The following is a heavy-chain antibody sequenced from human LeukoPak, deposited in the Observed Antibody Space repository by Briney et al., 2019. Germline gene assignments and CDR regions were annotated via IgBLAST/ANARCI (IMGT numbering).Heavy chain of an antibody. Sequence: ASVKVSCKASGYRFSGNYIHWVRQAPGQGLEWMAWINPNSGDTNYAQKFQGRVTITTDESTSTAYMVLSSLRSEDTAVYYCARGRFSGSYDYWGQGTLVTVSS. CDR2: INPNSGDT. CDR1: GYRFSGNY. V-gene: IGHV1-2*02. J-gene: IGHJ4*02. CDR3: ARGRFSGSYDY. D-gene: IGHD1-26*01.